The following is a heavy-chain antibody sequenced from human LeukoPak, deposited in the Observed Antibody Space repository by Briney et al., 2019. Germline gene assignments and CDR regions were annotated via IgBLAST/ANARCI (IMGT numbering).Heavy chain of an antibody. Sequence: SVKVSCKASGGTFSSYTIGWVRQAPGQGLEWMGRIIPILGIANYAQKFQGRVTITADKSTSTAYMELSSLRSEDTAVYYCARADSSSSPFDYWGQGTLVTVSS. D-gene: IGHD6-6*01. J-gene: IGHJ4*02. CDR2: IIPILGIA. V-gene: IGHV1-69*02. CDR1: GGTFSSYT. CDR3: ARADSSSSPFDY.